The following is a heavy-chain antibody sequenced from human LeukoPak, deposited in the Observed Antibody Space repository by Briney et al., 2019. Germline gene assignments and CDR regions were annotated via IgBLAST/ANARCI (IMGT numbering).Heavy chain of an antibody. CDR3: ARFIQLWSVGFDY. CDR1: GFTFSSSA. Sequence: PGGSLRLSCTASGFTFSSSAMNWVRHIPGKRLEWLSYISSTSSTIYYADSVKGRFTVSRDNAKNSLYLQMNSLRAEDTAVYYCARFIQLWSVGFDYWGQGTLVTVSS. D-gene: IGHD5-18*01. CDR2: ISSTSSTI. J-gene: IGHJ4*02. V-gene: IGHV3-48*01.